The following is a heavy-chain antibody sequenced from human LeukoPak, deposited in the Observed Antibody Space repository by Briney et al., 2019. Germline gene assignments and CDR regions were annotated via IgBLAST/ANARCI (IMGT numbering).Heavy chain of an antibody. V-gene: IGHV3-23*01. CDR1: GFTFSSHA. CDR3: AKVPSRLLGYCSGGSCYLLDY. D-gene: IGHD2-15*01. Sequence: GSLRLSCAASGFTFSSHAMSWVRQAPGKGLEWVSAISGSGGSTYYADSVKGRFTISRDNSKNTLYLQMNSLRAEDTAVYYCAKVPSRLLGYCSGGSCYLLDYWGQGTLVTVSS. CDR2: ISGSGGST. J-gene: IGHJ4*02.